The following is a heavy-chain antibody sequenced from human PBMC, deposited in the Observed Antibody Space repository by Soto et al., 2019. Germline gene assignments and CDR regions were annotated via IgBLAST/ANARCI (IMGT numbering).Heavy chain of an antibody. CDR2: ISGYNGKT. Sequence: QVQLVQSGAEVKKPGASVTVSCKTSGYTFSNYGINWVRQAPGQGLEWMGCISGYNGKTNYAQTVQGRVTMTTDTSTGTVYVELRSLKSDDTAIYYCARCIMVGAWFDPNYYHGTEVWGQGTTVTVSS. V-gene: IGHV1-18*01. CDR3: ARCIMVGAWFDPNYYHGTEV. D-gene: IGHD3-16*01. J-gene: IGHJ6*02. CDR1: GYTFSNYG.